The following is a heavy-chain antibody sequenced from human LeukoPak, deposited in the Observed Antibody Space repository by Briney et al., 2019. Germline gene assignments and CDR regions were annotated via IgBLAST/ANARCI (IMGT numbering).Heavy chain of an antibody. Sequence: GVSLRLSCAASGFTFSSYAMHWVRQAPGKGLEWVAVISYDGSNKYYADSVKGRFTISRDNSKNTLYLQMNSLRAEDTAVYYCARDRGTYYDFWSGYHPPGDYGMDVWGQGTTVTVSS. CDR3: ARDRGTYYDFWSGYHPPGDYGMDV. CDR2: ISYDGSNK. D-gene: IGHD3-3*01. J-gene: IGHJ6*02. V-gene: IGHV3-30-3*01. CDR1: GFTFSSYA.